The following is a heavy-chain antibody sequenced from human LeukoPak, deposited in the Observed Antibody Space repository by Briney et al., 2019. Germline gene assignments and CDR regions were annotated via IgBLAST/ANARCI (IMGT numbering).Heavy chain of an antibody. J-gene: IGHJ5*02. CDR1: EFSVGSNY. D-gene: IGHD2-15*01. V-gene: IGHV3-66*01. CDR2: IYSGGST. Sequence: PGGSLRLSCAASEFSVGSNYMTWVRQAPGKGLEWVSLIYSGGSTYYADSVKGRFTISRDNSKNTLYLQMNSLRAEDTAVYYCARGSRRRCSGGSCYSKNWFDPWGQGTLVTVSS. CDR3: ARGSRRRCSGGSCYSKNWFDP.